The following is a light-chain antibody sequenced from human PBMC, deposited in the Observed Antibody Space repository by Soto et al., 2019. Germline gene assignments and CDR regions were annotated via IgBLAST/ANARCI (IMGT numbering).Light chain of an antibody. Sequence: QSALTQPPSASGSPGQSVTISCTGTSSDVGGYNSVSWYQQHPGKAPKLIIYEVSKRPSGVPDRFSGSKSGNTASLTVSGLQAEDEADYYCNSYAGSNNLVFGGGTQLTVL. CDR1: SSDVGGYNS. CDR3: NSYAGSNNLV. V-gene: IGLV2-8*01. CDR2: EVS. J-gene: IGLJ2*01.